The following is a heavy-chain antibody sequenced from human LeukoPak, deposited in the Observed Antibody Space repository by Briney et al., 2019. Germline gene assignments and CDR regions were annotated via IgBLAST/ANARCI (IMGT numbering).Heavy chain of an antibody. J-gene: IGHJ5*02. CDR3: ARGTPTSNWFDP. V-gene: IGHV3-74*01. CDR2: INSDGSST. Sequence: PGGSLRLYCAASGFTFSSYWMHWVRQAPGKGLVWVSRINSDGSSTSYADSVKGRFTISRDNAKNTLYLQMNSLRAEDTAVYYCARGTPTSNWFDPWGQGTLVTVSS. D-gene: IGHD2-15*01. CDR1: GFTFSSYW.